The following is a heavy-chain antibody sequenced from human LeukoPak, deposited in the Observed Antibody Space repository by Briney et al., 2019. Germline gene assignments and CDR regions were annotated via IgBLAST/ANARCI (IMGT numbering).Heavy chain of an antibody. D-gene: IGHD5-18*01. Sequence: SGRTLVKPTQTLTLTCSLSGVSLSTRGVGVGWIRQPPGKALEWLALIYWDDDSRYSPSLKSRLTIAKDTSKNQLVLTLTNMDSVDTATYYCAHSQVFSYGSFHDAYDIWGLGMLVTVSS. CDR1: GVSLSTRGVG. J-gene: IGHJ3*02. CDR3: AHSQVFSYGSFHDAYDI. CDR2: IYWDDDS. V-gene: IGHV2-5*02.